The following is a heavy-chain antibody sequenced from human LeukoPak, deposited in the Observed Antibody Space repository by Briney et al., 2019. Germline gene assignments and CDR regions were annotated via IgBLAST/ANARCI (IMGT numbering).Heavy chain of an antibody. D-gene: IGHD3-22*01. V-gene: IGHV1-69*13. CDR2: IIPIFGTA. J-gene: IGHJ4*02. Sequence: SVKVSCKASGYTFTSYYMHWVRQAPGQGLEWMGGIIPIFGTANYAQKFQGRVTITADESTSTAYMELSSLRSEDTAVYYCARDSGYYDSSGYYPYAYWGQGTLVTVSS. CDR3: ARDSGYYDSSGYYPYAY. CDR1: GYTFTSYY.